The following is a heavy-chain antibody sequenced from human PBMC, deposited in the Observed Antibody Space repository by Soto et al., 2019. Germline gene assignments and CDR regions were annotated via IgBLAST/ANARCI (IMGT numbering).Heavy chain of an antibody. CDR2: IIPILGIA. V-gene: IGHV1-69*08. CDR3: ARDRADYGDLVDYYYYMDV. J-gene: IGHJ6*03. Sequence: QVQLVQSGAEVKKPGSSVKVSCKASGGTFSSYTISWVRQAPGQGLEWMGRIIPILGIANYAQKFQGRVTITADKSTSTAYMELSSLRSEDTAVYYCARDRADYGDLVDYYYYMDVWGQGTTVTVSS. D-gene: IGHD4-17*01. CDR1: GGTFSSYT.